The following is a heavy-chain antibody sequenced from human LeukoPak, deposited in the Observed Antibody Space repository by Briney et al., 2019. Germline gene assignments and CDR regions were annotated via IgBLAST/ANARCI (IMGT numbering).Heavy chain of an antibody. D-gene: IGHD3-22*01. CDR1: GYSFTSYW. CDR3: ARRPAYYYDSSGYLDHAFDI. J-gene: IGHJ3*02. V-gene: IGHV5-51*03. CDR2: IYPGDSDT. Sequence: GESLKISCKGSGYSFTSYWTGWVRQMPGKGLEWMGIIYPGDSDTRYSPSFQGQVTISADKSISTAYLQWSSLKASDTAMYYCARRPAYYYDSSGYLDHAFDIWGQGTMVTVSS.